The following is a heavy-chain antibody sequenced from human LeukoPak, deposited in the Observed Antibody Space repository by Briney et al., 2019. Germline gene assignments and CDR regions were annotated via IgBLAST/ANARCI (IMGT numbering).Heavy chain of an antibody. CDR1: GDSISSSDSY. CDR3: ARRNDFDI. Sequence: SETLSLTCPVSGDSISSSDSYWGWIRQPPGKGLEWIGTISYGGSTYYNPSLQSRVAISADTSKNQFSLKLNSVTAADTAIYYCARRNDFDIWSQGTMVTVSS. J-gene: IGHJ3*02. V-gene: IGHV4-39*01. CDR2: ISYGGST.